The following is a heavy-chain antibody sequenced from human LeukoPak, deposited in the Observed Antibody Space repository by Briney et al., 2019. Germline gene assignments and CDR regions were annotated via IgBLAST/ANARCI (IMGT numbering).Heavy chain of an antibody. V-gene: IGHV3-66*01. CDR3: ARVWYSRRWFQIESVYYYYYMDI. J-gene: IGHJ6*03. Sequence: GGSLRLSCAASGFTFSTYNMNWVRQAPGKGLEWVSVLYSGGSTYYADSVKGRFTISRDNSKNTLSLQMNSLRAEDTAVYYCARVWYSRRWFQIESVYYYYYMDIWGKGTTVTISS. CDR1: GFTFSTYN. CDR2: LYSGGST. D-gene: IGHD6-13*01.